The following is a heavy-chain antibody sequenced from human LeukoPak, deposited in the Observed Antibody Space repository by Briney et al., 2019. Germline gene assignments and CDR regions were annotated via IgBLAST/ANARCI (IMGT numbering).Heavy chain of an antibody. CDR3: ATERVYGVSYPAFDS. Sequence: SETLSLTCTVSGGSINSPSFYWSWLRQPAGKGLEWIGRIYTGGNAKSNPSLESRVTISVDTSRSQFSLKLSSVTAADTAIYYCATERVYGVSYPAFDSWGQGTLLTVSS. J-gene: IGHJ4*02. CDR2: IYTGGNA. CDR1: GGSINSPSFY. D-gene: IGHD4-17*01. V-gene: IGHV4-61*02.